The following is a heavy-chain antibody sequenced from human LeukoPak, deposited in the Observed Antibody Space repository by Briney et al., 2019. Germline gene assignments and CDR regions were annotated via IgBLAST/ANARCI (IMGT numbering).Heavy chain of an antibody. CDR3: ARGDYGDY. CDR1: GGTFSSYA. CDR2: IIPILGIA. Sequence: ASVKVSCKASGGTFSSYAISWVRQAPGQGLEWMGRIIPILGIANYAQKFQGRVTITADKSTSTAYMELRSLTSDDTAVYYCARGDYGDYWGQGTLVTVSS. V-gene: IGHV1-69*04. J-gene: IGHJ4*02.